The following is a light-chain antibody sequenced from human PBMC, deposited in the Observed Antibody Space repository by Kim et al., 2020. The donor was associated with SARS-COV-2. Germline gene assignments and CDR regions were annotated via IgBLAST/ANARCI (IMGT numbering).Light chain of an antibody. J-gene: IGLJ3*02. CDR3: LSYRSGNVPWV. CDR2: EVN. CDR1: SSDIGGYNH. Sequence: QSALTQPASVSGSPGQLITISCTGTSSDIGGYNHVSWYQQHPGTAPKLMIYEVNKRPSGVANRFSGSKSGNTASLTISGLQAEDETDYYCLSYRSGNVPWVFSGGTQLTVL. V-gene: IGLV2-14*01.